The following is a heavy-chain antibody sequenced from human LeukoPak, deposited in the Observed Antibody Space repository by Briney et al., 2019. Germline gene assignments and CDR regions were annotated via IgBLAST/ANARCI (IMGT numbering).Heavy chain of an antibody. Sequence: PGGSLRLSCAASGFTFSNYAMSWVRQAPGRGLEWVSAISGSGGSTDYADSVKGRFTISRDNSKNTLYLQMNSLTAEDTAVYYCSKKRFGDYVWGSDFDYWGQGTLVTVSS. D-gene: IGHD3-16*01. J-gene: IGHJ4*02. CDR2: ISGSGGST. V-gene: IGHV3-23*01. CDR1: GFTFSNYA. CDR3: SKKRFGDYVWGSDFDY.